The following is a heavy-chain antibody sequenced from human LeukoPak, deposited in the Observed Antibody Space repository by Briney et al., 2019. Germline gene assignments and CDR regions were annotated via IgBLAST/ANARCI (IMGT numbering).Heavy chain of an antibody. CDR1: GFTFSDYY. CDR3: TTLADCVYYDDSGYYWFDP. V-gene: IGHV3-11*01. CDR2: ISSSGSTI. D-gene: IGHD3-22*01. J-gene: IGHJ5*02. Sequence: GGSLRLSCAASGFTFSDYYMSWIRQAPGKGLEWVSYISSSGSTIYYADSVKGRFTISRDNAKNSLYLQMNSLRAEDTAVYYCTTLADCVYYDDSGYYWFDPWGQGTLVTVSS.